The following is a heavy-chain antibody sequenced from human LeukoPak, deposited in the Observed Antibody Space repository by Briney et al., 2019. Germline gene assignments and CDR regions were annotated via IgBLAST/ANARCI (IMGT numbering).Heavy chain of an antibody. CDR3: ARAARSNYYYYGMDV. V-gene: IGHV4-31*03. Sequence: SETLSLTCTVSGGSISSGGYYWSWIRQHPGKGLEWIGEINHSGSTNYNPSLKSRVTISVDTSKNQFSLKLSSVTAADTAVYYCARAARSNYYYYGMDVWGQGTTVTVSS. CDR1: GGSISSGGYY. CDR2: INHSGST. J-gene: IGHJ6*02.